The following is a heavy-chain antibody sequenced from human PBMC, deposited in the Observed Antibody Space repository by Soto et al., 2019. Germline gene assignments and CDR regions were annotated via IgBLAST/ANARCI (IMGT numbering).Heavy chain of an antibody. CDR1: GYNFIDYD. CDR3: ARNPYSSGRFDP. D-gene: IGHD6-19*01. V-gene: IGHV1-8*01. CDR2: MTPNSGNT. Sequence: QVQLVQSGAEVKKPGASVKVSCKASGYNFIDYDINWVRQATGQGLEWMGWMTPNSGNTGYAQKFQGRVTLTRDISIGTAYMELSSLESEDTAVYYCARNPYSSGRFDPWGQGTVVTVSS. J-gene: IGHJ5*02.